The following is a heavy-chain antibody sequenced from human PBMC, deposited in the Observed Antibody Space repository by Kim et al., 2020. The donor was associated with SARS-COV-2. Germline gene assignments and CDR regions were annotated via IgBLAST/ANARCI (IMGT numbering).Heavy chain of an antibody. J-gene: IGHJ4*02. CDR2: IYYSGST. Sequence: SETLSLTCTVSGGSISSSSYYWGWIRQPPGKGLEWIGSIYYSGSTYYNPSLKSRVTISVDTSKNQFSLKLSSVTAADTAVYYCASMTALSAYWGQGTLVTVSS. D-gene: IGHD5-18*01. CDR1: GGSISSSSYY. CDR3: ASMTALSAY. V-gene: IGHV4-39*07.